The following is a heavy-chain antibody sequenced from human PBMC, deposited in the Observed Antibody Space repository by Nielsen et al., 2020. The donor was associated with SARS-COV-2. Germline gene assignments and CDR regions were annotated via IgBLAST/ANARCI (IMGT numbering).Heavy chain of an antibody. Sequence: ASVQVSCKASGYTFTSYGINWVRQAPGQGLEWMGRINPNSGGTNYAQKFQGRVTMTRDTSISTAYMELSRLRSDDTAVYYCAGSSWYGGAFDIWGQGTMVTVSS. J-gene: IGHJ3*02. CDR2: INPNSGGT. CDR1: GYTFTSYG. D-gene: IGHD6-13*01. CDR3: AGSSWYGGAFDI. V-gene: IGHV1-2*06.